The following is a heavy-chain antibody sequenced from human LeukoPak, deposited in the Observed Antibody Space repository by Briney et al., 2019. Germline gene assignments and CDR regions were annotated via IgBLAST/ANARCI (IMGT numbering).Heavy chain of an antibody. V-gene: IGHV4-59*01. CDR3: ARGLWFGELKSGFDP. CDR1: GVSISSDY. Sequence: SETLSLTCTVSGVSISSDYWSWIRQSPGKGLEWIGYIYYSGRTNYNPSLKSRVTMSVDTSKNQFSLKLRSVTAADTAVYYCARGLWFGELKSGFDPWGQGTLVTVSS. J-gene: IGHJ5*02. D-gene: IGHD3-10*01. CDR2: IYYSGRT.